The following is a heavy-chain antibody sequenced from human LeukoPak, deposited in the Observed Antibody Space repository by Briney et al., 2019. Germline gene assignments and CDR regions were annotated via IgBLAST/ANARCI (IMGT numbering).Heavy chain of an antibody. J-gene: IGHJ4*02. V-gene: IGHV1-69*13. CDR3: ARDRYIRGGYFDY. Sequence: ASVKVSCKASGGTFSSYAISWVRQAPGQGLEWMGGIIPIFGTANYAQKFRGRVTITADESTSTAYMELSSLRSEDTAVYYCARDRYIRGGYFDYWGQGTLVTVSS. CDR1: GGTFSSYA. D-gene: IGHD5-24*01. CDR2: IIPIFGTA.